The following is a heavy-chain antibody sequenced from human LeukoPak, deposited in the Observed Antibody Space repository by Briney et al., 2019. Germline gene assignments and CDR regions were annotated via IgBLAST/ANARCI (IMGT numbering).Heavy chain of an antibody. D-gene: IGHD5-12*01. V-gene: IGHV3-23*01. CDR2: ISGSGGRT. J-gene: IGHJ4*02. Sequence: GGSLRLSCAASGFTFSTYAMSWVRQAPGKGLEWVSAISGSGGRTYYADSVKGRFTISRDNSKNTLYLQMNSLRTEDTAVYYCAKGGHFNFDYWGQGTLVTVSS. CDR3: AKGGHFNFDY. CDR1: GFTFSTYA.